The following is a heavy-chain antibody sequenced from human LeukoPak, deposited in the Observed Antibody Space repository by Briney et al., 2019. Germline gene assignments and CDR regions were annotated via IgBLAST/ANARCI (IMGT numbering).Heavy chain of an antibody. CDR3: ARAGYCSGAACYAEGIDY. D-gene: IGHD2-2*01. Sequence: GASVKVSCKASGYTFTGNGITWVRQAPGQGLEWMGWINAYNGNTVYAQMFQGRVTLITDTSTSTAYMEVTNLRSDDTAMYYCARAGYCSGAACYAEGIDYWSQGTLVTVSS. CDR1: GYTFTGNG. V-gene: IGHV1-18*01. J-gene: IGHJ4*02. CDR2: INAYNGNT.